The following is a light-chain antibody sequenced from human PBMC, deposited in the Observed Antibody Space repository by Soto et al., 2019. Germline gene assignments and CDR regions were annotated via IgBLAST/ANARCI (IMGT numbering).Light chain of an antibody. CDR2: DVT. J-gene: IGLJ2*01. CDR1: SSDIGVYDY. CDR3: CSCPDIASDVV. Sequence: QSALTQPASVSGSPGQSITISCTGTSSDIGVYDYVSWYQHLPGKAPKLLIFDVTHRPSGVSDRFSGSKSGNTASLTISGVRPEAEDEYYCCSCPDIASDVVFGGGTKLTVL. V-gene: IGLV2-14*01.